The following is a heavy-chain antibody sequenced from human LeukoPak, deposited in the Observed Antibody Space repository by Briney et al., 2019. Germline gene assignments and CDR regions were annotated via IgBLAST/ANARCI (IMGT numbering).Heavy chain of an antibody. CDR2: IIPIFGTA. CDR1: GGTFSSYA. V-gene: IGHV1-69*13. CDR3: ARASITMIAVAYYDVGAFDI. J-gene: IGHJ3*02. D-gene: IGHD3-22*01. Sequence: SVKVSCKASGGTFSSYAISWVRQAPGQGLEWMGGIIPIFGTANYAQKFQGRVTITADESTSTAYMELSSLRSEDTAVYYCARASITMIAVAYYDVGAFDIWGQGTMVTVSS.